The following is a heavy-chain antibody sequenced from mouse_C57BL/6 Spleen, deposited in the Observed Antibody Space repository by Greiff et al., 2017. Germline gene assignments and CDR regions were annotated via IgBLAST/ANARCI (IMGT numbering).Heavy chain of an antibody. CDR2: IYPSDSET. CDR1: GYTFTSYW. Sequence: QVQLQQPGAELVRPGSSVKLSCKASGYTFTSYWMDWVKQRPGQGLEWIGNIYPSDSETHYNQKFKDKATLTVDKSSSTAYMQLSSLTSEDSAVYYGARRERGSGYAMDYWGQGTSVTVSS. D-gene: IGHD3-2*02. J-gene: IGHJ4*01. CDR3: ARRERGSGYAMDY. V-gene: IGHV1-61*01.